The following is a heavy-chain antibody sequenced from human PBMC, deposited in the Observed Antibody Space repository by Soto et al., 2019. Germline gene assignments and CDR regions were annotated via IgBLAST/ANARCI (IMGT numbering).Heavy chain of an antibody. Sequence: QVQLVQSGAEVKKPGASVKVSCKASGYTFTSYGISWVRQAPGQGLEWMGWISAYNGNTNYAQKLQGRVTMTTDTSTSTAYMELRSLRSDTAVYYCARGGAAGTFWGQGTLVTVSS. CDR2: ISAYNGNT. CDR1: GYTFTSYG. D-gene: IGHD6-13*01. V-gene: IGHV1-18*04. CDR3: ARGGAAGTF. J-gene: IGHJ4*02.